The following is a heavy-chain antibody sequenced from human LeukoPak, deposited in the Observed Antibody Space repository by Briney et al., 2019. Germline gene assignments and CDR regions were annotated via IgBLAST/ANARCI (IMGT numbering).Heavy chain of an antibody. Sequence: GSSVKVSCKASGYTFTSYGISWVRQAPGQGLEWVGWISAYNGNTNYAQKLQGRVTMTTDTSTSTAYMELRSLRSDDTAVYYCARDRPYLAENPGYLYYWGQGTLVTVSS. CDR1: GYTFTSYG. CDR2: ISAYNGNT. D-gene: IGHD6-13*01. J-gene: IGHJ4*02. CDR3: ARDRPYLAENPGYLYY. V-gene: IGHV1-18*01.